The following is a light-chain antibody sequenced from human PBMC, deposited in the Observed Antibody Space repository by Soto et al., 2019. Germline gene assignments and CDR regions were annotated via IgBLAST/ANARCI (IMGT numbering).Light chain of an antibody. J-gene: IGKJ1*01. Sequence: EIVMTQSPATLSVSPGERSTLSCMASQSVSSNLAWYQQKPGQAPRLLIYGASTRATGTPARISGSGSGTEFTLTISSLQSEDFAVYYCQQYNNWPPWTFGQGTKVDTK. CDR3: QQYNNWPPWT. CDR1: QSVSSN. V-gene: IGKV3-15*01. CDR2: GAS.